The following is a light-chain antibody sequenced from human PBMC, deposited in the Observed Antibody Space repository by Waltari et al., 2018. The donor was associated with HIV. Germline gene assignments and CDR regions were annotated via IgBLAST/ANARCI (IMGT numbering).Light chain of an antibody. CDR3: QQYGSSPYT. CDR1: PSVDSNY. CDR2: GAS. J-gene: IGKJ2*01. V-gene: IGKV3-20*01. Sequence: IVLTQSPGTLSLSPGEGATLSCRASPSVDSNYLAWYQQNPGQAPRLLIYGASSRATGIPDRFSGSGSGTDFTLTISRLEPEDSAVYYCQQYGSSPYTFGQGTKLEI.